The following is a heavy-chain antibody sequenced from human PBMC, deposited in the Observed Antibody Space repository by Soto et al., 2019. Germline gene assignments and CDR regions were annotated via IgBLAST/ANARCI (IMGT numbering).Heavy chain of an antibody. Sequence: ASVKVSCKASGYPYTNSYMHWVRQAPGQGLEWMGWIHPNTGGTNYAQKFQGRVTMTRDTSVSTVYMELNRLTSDDTAIYFCASDFRTSGWFRQAGNFAMDVWGQGTTVTVSS. J-gene: IGHJ6*02. D-gene: IGHD6-19*01. CDR2: IHPNTGGT. CDR1: GYPYTNSY. CDR3: ASDFRTSGWFRQAGNFAMDV. V-gene: IGHV1-2*02.